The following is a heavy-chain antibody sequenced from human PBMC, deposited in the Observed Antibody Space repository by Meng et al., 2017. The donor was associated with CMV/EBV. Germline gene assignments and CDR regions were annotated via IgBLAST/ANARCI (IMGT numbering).Heavy chain of an antibody. D-gene: IGHD2-2*01. V-gene: IGHV1-69*05. J-gene: IGHJ6*02. CDR3: ARRGPPADPGGLYYYYGMDV. Sequence: SVKVSCKASGGTFSSYAISWVRQAPGQGLEWMGGIIPIFGTANYAQKFQGRVTITTDESTGTAYMELSSLRSEDTAVYYCARRGPPADPGGLYYYYGMDVWGQGTTVTVSS. CDR1: GGTFSSYA. CDR2: IIPIFGTA.